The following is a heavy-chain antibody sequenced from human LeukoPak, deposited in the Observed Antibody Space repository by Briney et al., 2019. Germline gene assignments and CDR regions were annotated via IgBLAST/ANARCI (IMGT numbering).Heavy chain of an antibody. D-gene: IGHD6-13*01. V-gene: IGHV1-2*02. J-gene: IGHJ1*01. Sequence: ASVKVSCKASGYAFSAYYMHWVRQAPGQGLEWMGWLNPQTGDTHFAQKFQGRVTFTRDTSISTAYMELSRLRSDDTAVYYCAVSSWYLIEYFQHWGQGTLVTVSS. CDR3: AVSSWYLIEYFQH. CDR2: LNPQTGDT. CDR1: GYAFSAYY.